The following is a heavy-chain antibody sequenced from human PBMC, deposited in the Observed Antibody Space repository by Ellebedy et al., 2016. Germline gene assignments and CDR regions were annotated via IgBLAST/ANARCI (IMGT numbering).Heavy chain of an antibody. D-gene: IGHD4/OR15-4a*01. V-gene: IGHV4-39*07. Sequence: GSLRLXXTVSGGSISSSSYYWGWIRQPPGKGLEWIGSIYYSGSTYYNPSLKSRVTISVDTSKNQFSLKLSSVTAADTAVYYCARTPGLDDYYLDYWGQGTLVTVSS. CDR3: ARTPGLDDYYLDY. CDR1: GGSISSSSYY. J-gene: IGHJ4*02. CDR2: IYYSGST.